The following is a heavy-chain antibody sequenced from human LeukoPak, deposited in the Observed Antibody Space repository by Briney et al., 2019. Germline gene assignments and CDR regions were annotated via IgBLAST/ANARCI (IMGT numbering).Heavy chain of an antibody. V-gene: IGHV4-34*08. CDR2: INNSGST. D-gene: IGHD2-2*03. CDR1: GGTFSGFY. CDR3: SICWIYVMDV. J-gene: IGHJ6*02. Sequence: SETLSLTCAVYGGTFSGFYWSWIRQPPGKGLEWIGEINNSGSTYYKPSLKSRVTISIDTYKNQFSLKLSSVTAADTAVYYCSICWIYVMDVWGQGTTVTVSS.